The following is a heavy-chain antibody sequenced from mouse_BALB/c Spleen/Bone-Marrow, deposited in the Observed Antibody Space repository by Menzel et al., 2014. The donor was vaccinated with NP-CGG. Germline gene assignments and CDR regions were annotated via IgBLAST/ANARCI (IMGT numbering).Heavy chain of an antibody. J-gene: IGHJ4*01. D-gene: IGHD1-1*01. CDR3: ARNLLLRRAMDY. V-gene: IGHV2-2*02. CDR2: IWSGGST. Sequence: VMLVESGPGLVRPSQSLSITCTVSGFSLTSYGVHWVRQSPGKGLEWLGVIWSGGSTDYNAAFISRLSISKDNSKSQVFFKMNSLQANDTAIYYCARNLLLRRAMDYWGQGTSVTVSS. CDR1: GFSLTSYG.